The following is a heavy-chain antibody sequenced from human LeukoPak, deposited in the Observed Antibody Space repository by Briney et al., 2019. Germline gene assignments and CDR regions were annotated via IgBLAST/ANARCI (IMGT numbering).Heavy chain of an antibody. CDR1: GGSISSGSYY. CDR2: IYTSGST. D-gene: IGHD3-22*01. CDR3: ARVHSSAPTYYYDSSGYYGI. J-gene: IGHJ3*02. V-gene: IGHV4-61*02. Sequence: SEILSLTCTVSGGSISSGSYYWSWIRQPAGKGLEWIGRIYTSGSTNYNPSLKSRVTISVDTSKNQFSLKLSSVTAADTAVYYCARVHSSAPTYYYDSSGYYGIWGQGTMVTVSS.